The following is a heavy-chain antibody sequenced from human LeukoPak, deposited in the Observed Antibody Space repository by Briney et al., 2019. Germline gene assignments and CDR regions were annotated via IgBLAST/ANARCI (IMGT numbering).Heavy chain of an antibody. CDR2: IIPILGIA. V-gene: IGHV1-69*04. D-gene: IGHD2-15*01. CDR3: ASGYCSGGGCYEYFDY. J-gene: IGHJ4*02. Sequence: ASVKVSCKASGGTFSSYAISWVRQAPGQGLEWMGRIIPILGIANYAQKFQGRVTITADKSTSTAYMELSSLRSEDTAVYYCASGYCSGGGCYEYFDYWGQGTLVTVSS. CDR1: GGTFSSYA.